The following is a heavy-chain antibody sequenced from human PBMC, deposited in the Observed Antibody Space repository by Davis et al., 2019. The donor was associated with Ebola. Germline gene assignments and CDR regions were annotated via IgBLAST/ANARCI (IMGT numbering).Heavy chain of an antibody. V-gene: IGHV4-61*01. Sequence: MPSETLSLTCTVSGGSISSGSYYWSWIRQPPGKGLEWIGYIYYSGSTNYNPSLKSRVTISVDTSKNQFSLKLSSVTAADTAVYYCARLSRVVVVAATIRHYGMDVWGQGTTVTVSS. D-gene: IGHD2-15*01. CDR3: ARLSRVVVVAATIRHYGMDV. J-gene: IGHJ6*02. CDR1: GGSISSGSYY. CDR2: IYYSGST.